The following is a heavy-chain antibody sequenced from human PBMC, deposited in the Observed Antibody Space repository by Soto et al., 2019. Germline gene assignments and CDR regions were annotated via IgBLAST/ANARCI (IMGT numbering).Heavy chain of an antibody. Sequence: GGSLRLSCAASGFTFDDYAMHWVRQAPGKGLEWVSGISWNSGSIGYADSVKGRFTISRDNAKNSLYLQMNSLRAEDTALYYCAKAGLRFANYYYYYMDVWGKGTTVTVSS. CDR1: GFTFDDYA. J-gene: IGHJ6*03. D-gene: IGHD5-12*01. V-gene: IGHV3-9*01. CDR2: ISWNSGSI. CDR3: AKAGLRFANYYYYYMDV.